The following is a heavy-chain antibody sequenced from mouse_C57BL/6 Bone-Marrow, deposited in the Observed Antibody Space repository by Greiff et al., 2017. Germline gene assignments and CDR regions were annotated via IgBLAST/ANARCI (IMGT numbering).Heavy chain of an antibody. J-gene: IGHJ1*03. CDR1: GYTFTSYW. D-gene: IGHD1-1*01. CDR3: ARGDGSSPRWYFDV. CDR2: IDPSDSYT. Sequence: VQLQQPGAELVRPGTSVKLSCKASGYTFTSYWMHWVKQRPGQGLEWIGVIDPSDSYTNYNQKFKGKATLTVDTSASTADMQLSSLTSEDSAVYYCARGDGSSPRWYFDVWGTGTTVTVSS. V-gene: IGHV1-59*01.